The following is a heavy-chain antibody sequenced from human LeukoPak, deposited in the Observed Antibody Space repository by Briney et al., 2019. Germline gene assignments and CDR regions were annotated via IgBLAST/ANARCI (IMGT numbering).Heavy chain of an antibody. CDR2: IYDSGST. J-gene: IGHJ4*02. CDR1: GGSIRSSYYY. D-gene: IGHD1-26*01. V-gene: IGHV4-39*01. CDR3: ARNIVGPRQVDY. Sequence: SETLSLTCTVSGGSIRSSYYYWGWIRQPPGKGLEWIGSIYDSGSTYYNPSLKSRVTISVDTSKNQFSLKLNSVTAADTAVYYCARNIVGPRQVDYWGQGILVTVSS.